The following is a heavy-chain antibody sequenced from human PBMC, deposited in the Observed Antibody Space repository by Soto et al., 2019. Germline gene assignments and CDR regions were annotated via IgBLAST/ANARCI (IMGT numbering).Heavy chain of an antibody. D-gene: IGHD3-10*01. CDR2: IYSGGST. CDR1: GFTVSSNY. V-gene: IGHV3-53*01. CDR3: ARDSKMVRGVSSAFDI. J-gene: IGHJ3*02. Sequence: GGSLRLSCAASGFTVSSNYMSWVRQAPGKGLEWVSVIYSGGSTYYADSVKGRFTISRDNSKNTLYLQMNSLRAEDTAVYYCARDSKMVRGVSSAFDIWGQGTMVTVSS.